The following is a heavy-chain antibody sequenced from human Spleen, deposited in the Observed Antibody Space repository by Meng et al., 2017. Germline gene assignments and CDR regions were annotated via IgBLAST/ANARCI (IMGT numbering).Heavy chain of an antibody. CDR1: GYSISSGYY. D-gene: IGHD2-21*01. CDR3: TRGGWSFYFDY. CDR2: IYHSGYT. Sequence: SETLSLTCTVSGYSISSGYYSGWIRQPPGKGLEWIGSIYHSGYTYYNPSLKSRVTISVDTFKNEFSLKLSSVTAADTAVYYCTRGGWSFYFDYWGQRTLVTVSS. V-gene: IGHV4-38-2*02. J-gene: IGHJ4*02.